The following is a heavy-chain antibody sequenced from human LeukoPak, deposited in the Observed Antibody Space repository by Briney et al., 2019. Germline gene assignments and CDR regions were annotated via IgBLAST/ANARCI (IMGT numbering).Heavy chain of an antibody. CDR3: AGAGDSSSWYDRIKYYFDY. CDR2: ISYDGSNK. Sequence: PGGSLRLSCAASGFTFSSYAMHWVRQAPGKGLEWVAVISYDGSNKYYADSVKGRFTIYRENSKNTLYLQMNSLRAEDTAVYYCAGAGDSSSWYDRIKYYFDYWGQGTLVTVSS. D-gene: IGHD6-13*01. V-gene: IGHV3-30*04. CDR1: GFTFSSYA. J-gene: IGHJ4*02.